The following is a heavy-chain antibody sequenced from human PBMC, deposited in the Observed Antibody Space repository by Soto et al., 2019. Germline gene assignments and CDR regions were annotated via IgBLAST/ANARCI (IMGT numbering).Heavy chain of an antibody. CDR1: GYTFTSYG. J-gene: IGHJ4*02. Sequence: QVQLVQSGAEVKKPGASVKVSCKASGYTFTSYGISWVRQAPGQGLEWMGWISAYNGNTNYAQKLQGRVTMTTDTSTSPAYMELRSLRSDDTAVYYCARVCPMVRGVISHCFDYWGQGTLVTVSS. CDR3: ARVCPMVRGVISHCFDY. V-gene: IGHV1-18*01. CDR2: ISAYNGNT. D-gene: IGHD3-10*01.